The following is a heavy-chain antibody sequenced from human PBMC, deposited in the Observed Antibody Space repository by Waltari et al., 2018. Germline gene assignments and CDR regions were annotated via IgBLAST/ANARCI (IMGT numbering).Heavy chain of an antibody. Sequence: QVQLQESGPGLVKPSETLSLTCTVSGGSISSYYWSWIRQPPGKGLEWIGYIYYSGSTNYNPALKSGVTISVDTSKNQFSLKLSSVTAADTAVYYCARGPLGDSNPGWFDPWGQGTLVTVSS. J-gene: IGHJ5*02. CDR2: IYYSGST. D-gene: IGHD4-4*01. V-gene: IGHV4-59*01. CDR3: ARGPLGDSNPGWFDP. CDR1: GGSISSYY.